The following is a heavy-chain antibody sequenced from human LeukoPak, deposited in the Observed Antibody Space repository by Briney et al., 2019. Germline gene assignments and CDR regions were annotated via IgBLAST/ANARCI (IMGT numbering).Heavy chain of an antibody. CDR3: ARGRGYYYDTPFDY. V-gene: IGHV4-4*07. D-gene: IGHD3-22*01. Sequence: SETLSLTCSVSGGSISSHNWSWIRQAAGKGLEWIGHISASGTTNYNPSLKSRVTMSVDTSNIQFSLKLSSVTAADTAVYYCARGRGYYYDTPFDYRGQGTLVTVSS. J-gene: IGHJ4*02. CDR2: ISASGTT. CDR1: GGSISSHN.